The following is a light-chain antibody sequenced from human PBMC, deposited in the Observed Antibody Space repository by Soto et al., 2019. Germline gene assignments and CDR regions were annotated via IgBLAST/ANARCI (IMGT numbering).Light chain of an antibody. Sequence: EIVMTQSPATLSVSPGERATLSCRASQSVSINLAWYQQKPGQAPRLLIYGASSRATGIPARFSGSGSGTEFTITISSLQSEDSAVYFCQQYNNWPRTFGQGTKVEIK. V-gene: IGKV3-15*01. CDR3: QQYNNWPRT. CDR2: GAS. J-gene: IGKJ1*01. CDR1: QSVSIN.